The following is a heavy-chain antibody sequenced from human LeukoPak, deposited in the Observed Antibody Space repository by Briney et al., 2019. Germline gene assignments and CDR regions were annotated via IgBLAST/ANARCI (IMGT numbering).Heavy chain of an antibody. CDR1: AGSISSSIYY. D-gene: IGHD3-10*01. Sequence: PSETLSLTCSVAAGSISSSIYYWGWIRQPPGKGLEWIGSIYYSGSTYYNPSLKSRVTISVDTSKNQFSLKLRSVTAADTAVYYCARRLGGSGSYYYWGQGTPVTVSS. J-gene: IGHJ4*02. CDR3: ARRLGGSGSYYY. V-gene: IGHV4-39*01. CDR2: IYYSGST.